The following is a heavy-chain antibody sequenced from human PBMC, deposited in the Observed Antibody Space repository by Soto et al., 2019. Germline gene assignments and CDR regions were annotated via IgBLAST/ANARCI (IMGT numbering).Heavy chain of an antibody. CDR2: ISGGGLTT. J-gene: IGHJ5*02. CDR3: AKSGPGYSSSGDDRTWFDP. V-gene: IGHV3-23*01. Sequence: EVQLLESGGNLVQPGGSLRVSCAASGFTFPTYAMSWVRQTPGKGLEWVSHISGGGLTTYYADSVKGRFTISRDNSKNTLYLQMNSLRAEDTAVYYCAKSGPGYSSSGDDRTWFDPWGQGTLVTVSS. CDR1: GFTFPTYA. D-gene: IGHD6-13*01.